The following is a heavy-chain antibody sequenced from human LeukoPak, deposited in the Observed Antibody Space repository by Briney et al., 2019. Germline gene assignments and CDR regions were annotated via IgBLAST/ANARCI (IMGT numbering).Heavy chain of an antibody. CDR2: IHTSGST. V-gene: IGHV4-4*08. Sequence: PSETLSLTCTVSGASISSYFWTWIRQPPGKGLEWLASIHTSGSTYYNPSLRSRVTISVDTSKNQFSLKLSSVTAADTAVYYCARHIHDIAVVPAANQDWFDPWGQGTLVTVSS. J-gene: IGHJ5*02. CDR3: ARHIHDIAVVPAANQDWFDP. D-gene: IGHD2-2*01. CDR1: GASISSYF.